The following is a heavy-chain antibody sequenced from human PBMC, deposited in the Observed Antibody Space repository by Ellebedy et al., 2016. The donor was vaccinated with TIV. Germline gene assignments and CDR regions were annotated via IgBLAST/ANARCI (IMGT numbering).Heavy chain of an antibody. CDR2: ISGSGCIT. J-gene: IGHJ3*01. V-gene: IGHV3-23*01. CDR1: GFTFGFSFSRYA. D-gene: IGHD3-16*01. Sequence: GESLKISCAASGFTFGFSFSRYAMRWVRQAPGKGLEWVSAISGSGCITYYADSVKGRFTISRDNSKNTLYLQLNSLRAEDAALDYCARTSTMTTFGASDFWGQGTMVTVSS. CDR3: ARTSTMTTFGASDF.